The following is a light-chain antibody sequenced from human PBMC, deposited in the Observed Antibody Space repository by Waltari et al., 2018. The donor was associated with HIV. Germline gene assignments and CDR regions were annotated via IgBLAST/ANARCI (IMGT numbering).Light chain of an antibody. CDR3: TSYTSSNTLI. J-gene: IGLJ2*01. Sequence: QSALTQPASVSGSPGQSLTISCTGTSSDVGVFDYVSWYQQHPGKAPKLMIYEVSNRPSGVSNRFSGSKSGNTASLTIAGLQAEDEADYYCTSYTSSNTLIFGGGTKVTVL. CDR1: SSDVGVFDY. V-gene: IGLV2-14*01. CDR2: EVS.